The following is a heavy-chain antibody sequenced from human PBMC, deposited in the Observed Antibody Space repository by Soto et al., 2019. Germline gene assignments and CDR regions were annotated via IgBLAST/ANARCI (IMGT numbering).Heavy chain of an antibody. Sequence: SETLSLTCSVAGDSISTVDYFWAWIRQPPGQALEYIGYIYKSTTTYYNPSFESRVAISLDTSKSQFSLTVTSVTAADTAVYFCARGRYCLTGRCFPNWFDSWGQGTLVTVSS. CDR3: ARGRYCLTGRCFPNWFDS. V-gene: IGHV4-30-4*01. CDR1: GDSISTVDYF. D-gene: IGHD2-15*01. J-gene: IGHJ5*01. CDR2: IYKSTTT.